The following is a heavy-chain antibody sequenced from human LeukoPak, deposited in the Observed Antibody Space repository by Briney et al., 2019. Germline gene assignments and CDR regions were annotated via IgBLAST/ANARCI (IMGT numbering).Heavy chain of an antibody. CDR2: ISGSGGRDST. CDR3: AKGYSEYTSSWFDY. CDR1: GFTFSRIA. Sequence: PGGSLTLSCAASGFTFSRIAMSWVRQAPGKGPEWVSGISGSGGRDSTYYADSVKGRFTISRDKSKNTVYLEMNSLRAEDTAVYYCAKGYSEYTSSWFDYWGQGTLVTVSS. V-gene: IGHV3-23*01. J-gene: IGHJ4*02. D-gene: IGHD6-13*01.